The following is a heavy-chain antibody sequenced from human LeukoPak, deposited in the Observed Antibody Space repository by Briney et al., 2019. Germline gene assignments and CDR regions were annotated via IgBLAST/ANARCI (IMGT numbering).Heavy chain of an antibody. J-gene: IGHJ4*02. V-gene: IGHV4-39*01. CDR3: VVEQLGY. D-gene: IGHD6-13*01. CDR2: IYYSGST. CDR1: GGSIRSTSYS. Sequence: SETLSLTCTVSGGSIRSTSYSWGWIRQPSGKGLEWIGSIYYSGSTYYNPSLESRVTISVDTSKNQFSLEVSSVTATDTAVYYCVVEQLGYWGQGTLVIVSS.